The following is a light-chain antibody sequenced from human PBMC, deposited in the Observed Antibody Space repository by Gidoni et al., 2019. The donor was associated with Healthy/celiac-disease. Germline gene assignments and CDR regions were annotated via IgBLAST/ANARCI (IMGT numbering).Light chain of an antibody. CDR3: MQGTHWPPYT. V-gene: IGKV2-30*02. CDR2: RIS. Sequence: DVVMTQSPLSLTVTLGQPASISCRSSRSLVHSDGNTFLTWFHQRPGQSPRRLIYRISNRDSGVPDRFSGSGSGTDFTLKISRVEAEDGGVYYCMQGTHWPPYTFGQGTKLEIK. CDR1: RSLVHSDGNTF. J-gene: IGKJ2*01.